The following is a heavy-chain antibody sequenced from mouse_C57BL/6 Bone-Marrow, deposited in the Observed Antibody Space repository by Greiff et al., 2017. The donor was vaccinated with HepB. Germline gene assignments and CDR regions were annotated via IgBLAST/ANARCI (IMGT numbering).Heavy chain of an antibody. J-gene: IGHJ3*01. CDR3: ARSSYYYSWFAY. Sequence: DVKLVESGGGLVQPGGSLSLSCAASGFTFTDYYMSWVRQPPGKALEWLGFIRNKANGYTTEYSASVKGRFTISRDNSQSILYLQMNALRAEDSATYYCARSSYYYSWFAYWGQGTLVTVSA. CDR2: IRNKANGYTT. D-gene: IGHD1-1*01. V-gene: IGHV7-3*01. CDR1: GFTFTDYY.